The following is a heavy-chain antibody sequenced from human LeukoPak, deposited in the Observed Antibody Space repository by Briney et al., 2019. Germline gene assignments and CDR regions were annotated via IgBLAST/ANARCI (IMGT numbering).Heavy chain of an antibody. Sequence: GASVKVSRKTSGYTFVTYTMSWVRQAPGQGLEWLGWISPYNNATKYSQRLQGRVTVTADTSTSTGYLDLRSLTSDDTAVYYCARDSPHGMDVWGKGTTVIVSS. CDR2: ISPYNNAT. J-gene: IGHJ6*04. CDR1: GYTFVTYT. CDR3: ARDSPHGMDV. V-gene: IGHV1-18*01.